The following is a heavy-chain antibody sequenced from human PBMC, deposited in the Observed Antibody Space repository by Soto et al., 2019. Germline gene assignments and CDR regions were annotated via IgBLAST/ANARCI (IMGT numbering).Heavy chain of an antibody. V-gene: IGHV3-21*01. CDR3: AMHGSGSYYNGIDY. CDR2: ISSSSSYI. J-gene: IGHJ4*02. CDR1: GFTFSSYS. Sequence: EVQLVESGGGLVKPGGSLRLSCAASGFTFSSYSMNWVRQAPGKGLEWVSSISSSSSYIYYADSVKGRFTISRDNAKNSLYLQRNSLRADDTAVYYCAMHGSGSYYNGIDYWGQGTLVTVSS. D-gene: IGHD3-10*01.